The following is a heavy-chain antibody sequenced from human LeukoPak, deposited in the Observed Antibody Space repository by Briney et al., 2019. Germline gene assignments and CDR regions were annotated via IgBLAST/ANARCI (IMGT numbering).Heavy chain of an antibody. CDR1: GFTFSSYG. D-gene: IGHD3-3*01. J-gene: IGHJ4*02. V-gene: IGHV3-30*02. CDR2: TRYDGRNK. Sequence: GGSLRLSCAASGFTFSSYGMHWVRQAPGKGLEWVAFTRYDGRNKYYVDSVKGRFTISRDNSKNTLYLQMNSLRAEDTAVYYCAKVADYDFWSGYCTFDYWGQGTLVTVSS. CDR3: AKVADYDFWSGYCTFDY.